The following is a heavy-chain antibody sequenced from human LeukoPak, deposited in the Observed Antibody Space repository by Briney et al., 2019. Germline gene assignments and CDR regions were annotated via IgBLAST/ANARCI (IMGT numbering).Heavy chain of an antibody. D-gene: IGHD3-10*01. CDR3: ARHLGVRPFDY. Sequence: NPSETLSLTCTVSGGSISSYYWSWIRQPPGKGLEWIGYIYYSGSTNYNPSLKSRVTISVDTSKNQFSLKLSSVTAADTAVYYCARHLGVRPFDYWGQGTLVTVSS. CDR2: IYYSGST. V-gene: IGHV4-59*08. CDR1: GGSISSYY. J-gene: IGHJ4*02.